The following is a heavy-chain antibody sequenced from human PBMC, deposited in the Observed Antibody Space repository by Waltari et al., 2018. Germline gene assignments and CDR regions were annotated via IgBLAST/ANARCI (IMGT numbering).Heavy chain of an antibody. CDR3: AKLAGIMAWHFDY. Sequence: EVQGLDSGGGLVQPGGYLRRSCAASGFTVSIYAMTWVRQAPGKGLEWVSSISKSGGATYYVDSVKGRFTISRDNSKNTVYLQMTSLRAEDTAVYYCAKLAGIMAWHFDYWGQGTLVTVSS. V-gene: IGHV3-23*01. CDR1: GFTVSIYA. D-gene: IGHD3-16*01. CDR2: ISKSGGAT. J-gene: IGHJ4*02.